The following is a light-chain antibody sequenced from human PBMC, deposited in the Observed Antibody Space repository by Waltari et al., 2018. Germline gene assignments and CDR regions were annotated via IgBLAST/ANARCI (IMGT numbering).Light chain of an antibody. CDR3: QQYNSYSLLT. CDR2: EAS. CDR1: QSISKW. J-gene: IGKJ4*01. Sequence: DIRMTQSPSTLSASAGDRVIISCRASQSISKWLAWYQQKPGKAPKLLIYEASTLQSGVQSRFSGTGSGTDFPLAISSLQPDDFATYYCQQYNSYSLLTFGGGTKVEIK. V-gene: IGKV1-5*03.